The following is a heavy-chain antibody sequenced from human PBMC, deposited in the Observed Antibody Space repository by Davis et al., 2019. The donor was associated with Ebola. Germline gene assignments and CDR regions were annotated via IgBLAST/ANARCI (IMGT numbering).Heavy chain of an antibody. CDR2: ISGSGGST. D-gene: IGHD6-13*01. Sequence: GESLKISCAASGFTFSSYAMSWVRQAPGKGLEWVSAISGSGGSTYYADSVKGRFTISRDNSKNTLYLQMNSLRAEDTAVYYCAASSIAAADLAFDIWGQGTMVTVSS. V-gene: IGHV3-23*01. CDR3: AASSIAAADLAFDI. CDR1: GFTFSSYA. J-gene: IGHJ3*02.